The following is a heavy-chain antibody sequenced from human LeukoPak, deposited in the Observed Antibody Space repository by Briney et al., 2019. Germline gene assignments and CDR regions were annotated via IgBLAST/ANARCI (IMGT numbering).Heavy chain of an antibody. V-gene: IGHV1-69*13. J-gene: IGHJ1*01. CDR2: IIPIFGTA. CDR1: GGTFSSYA. D-gene: IGHD3-10*01. CDR3: ARPRTAGSYSYFQH. Sequence: ASVKVSCKASGGTFSSYAISWVRQAPGQGLEWMGGIIPIFGTANYAQKFQGRVTITADESTSTAYMELSSLRSEDTAVYYCARPRTAGSYSYFQHWGQGTLVTVSS.